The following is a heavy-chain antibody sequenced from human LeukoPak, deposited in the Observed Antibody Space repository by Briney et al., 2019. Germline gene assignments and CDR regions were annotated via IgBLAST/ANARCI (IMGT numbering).Heavy chain of an antibody. CDR3: ARAAKKLRFLEWFTSPFDY. D-gene: IGHD3-3*01. CDR2: IYYSGST. J-gene: IGHJ4*02. CDR1: GGSISSGDYY. Sequence: SQTLSLTCTVSGGSISSGDYYWSWIRQPPGKGLEWIVYIYYSGSTYYNPSLKSRVTISVDTSKNQFSLKLSSVTAADTAVYYCARAAKKLRFLEWFTSPFDYWGQGTLVTVSS. V-gene: IGHV4-30-4*08.